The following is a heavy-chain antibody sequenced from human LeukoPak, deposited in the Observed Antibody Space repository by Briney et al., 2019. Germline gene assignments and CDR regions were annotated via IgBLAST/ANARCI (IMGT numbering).Heavy chain of an antibody. D-gene: IGHD3-10*01. CDR2: ISWNSGSI. CDR3: AKDIEYYYGSGNLYYYGMDV. Sequence: GRSLRLSCAASGFTFDDYAMHWVRQAPGKGLEWVSGISWNSGSIGYADSVKGRFTISRDNAKNSLYLQMNSLRAEDTALYYCAKDIEYYYGSGNLYYYGMDVWGQGTTVTVSS. CDR1: GFTFDDYA. J-gene: IGHJ6*02. V-gene: IGHV3-9*01.